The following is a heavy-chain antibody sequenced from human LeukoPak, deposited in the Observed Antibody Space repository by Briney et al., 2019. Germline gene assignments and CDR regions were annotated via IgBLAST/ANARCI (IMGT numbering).Heavy chain of an antibody. CDR2: INHSGST. V-gene: IGHV4-34*01. CDR3: ASLGTFENYYYMDV. D-gene: IGHD7-27*01. J-gene: IGHJ6*03. Sequence: SETLSLTCAVYGGSFSGYYWSWIRQPPGKGLEWIGEINHSGSTNYNPSLKSRVTISVDTSKNQFSLKLSSVTAADTAVYYCASLGTFENYYYMDVWGKGTTVTVSS. CDR1: GGSFSGYY.